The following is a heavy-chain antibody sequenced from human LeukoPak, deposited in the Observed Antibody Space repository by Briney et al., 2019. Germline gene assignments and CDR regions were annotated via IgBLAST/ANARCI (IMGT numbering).Heavy chain of an antibody. CDR2: IYHSGTT. CDR3: TRLSHVAGAPEVSWFDP. J-gene: IGHJ5*02. D-gene: IGHD1-26*01. Sequence: NASETLSLTCTVSAYSISNGFVRGWIRQPPGKGLEWIASIYHSGTTYYNPSLKSRVTMSVDTSKNQFSLRLSSVTAADTAVYYCTRLSHVAGAPEVSWFDPWGQGTLVTVSS. V-gene: IGHV4-38-2*02. CDR1: AYSISNGFV.